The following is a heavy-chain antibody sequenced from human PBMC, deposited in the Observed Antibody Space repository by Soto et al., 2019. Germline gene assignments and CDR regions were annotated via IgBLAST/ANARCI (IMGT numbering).Heavy chain of an antibody. CDR1: GFTFSSYA. Sequence: QVQLVESGGGVVQPGRSLRLSCAASGFTFSSYAMHWVRQAPGKGLEWVAVISYDGSNKYYADSVMGRFSISTDNSKNTLYLQMDSLRAVDTAVCYCARDKGPPPCGGHHAFDRWGQGRMVTVSS. J-gene: IGHJ3*02. D-gene: IGHD2-15*01. CDR3: ARDKGPPPCGGHHAFDR. V-gene: IGHV3-30-3*01. CDR2: ISYDGSNK.